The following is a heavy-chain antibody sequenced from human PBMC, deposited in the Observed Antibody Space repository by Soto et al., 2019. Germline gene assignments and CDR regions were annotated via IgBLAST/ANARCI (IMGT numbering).Heavy chain of an antibody. CDR1: GFTFSSYG. D-gene: IGHD4-4*01. J-gene: IGHJ4*02. V-gene: IGHV3-33*01. Sequence: QVQLVESGGGVVQPGRSLRLSCAASGFTFSSYGMYWVRQAPGKGLEWVAVIWYDGSNKYYADSVKGRFTISRDNSKNTLYLQMNSLRAEDTAVYYCARESVTFDYWGQGTLVTVSS. CDR3: ARESVTFDY. CDR2: IWYDGSNK.